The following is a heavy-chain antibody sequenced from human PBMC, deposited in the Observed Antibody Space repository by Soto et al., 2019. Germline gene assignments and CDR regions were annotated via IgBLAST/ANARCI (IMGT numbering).Heavy chain of an antibody. CDR2: ISSSSSYI. J-gene: IGHJ4*02. V-gene: IGHV3-21*01. CDR1: GFTFSSYS. CDR3: ARDPRDFWSGYYFDY. Sequence: GGSLRLSCAASGFTFSSYSMNWVRQAPGKRLEWVSSISSSSSYIYYADSVKGRFTISRDNAKNSLYLQMNSLRAEDTAVYYCARDPRDFWSGYYFDYWGQGTLVTISS. D-gene: IGHD3-3*01.